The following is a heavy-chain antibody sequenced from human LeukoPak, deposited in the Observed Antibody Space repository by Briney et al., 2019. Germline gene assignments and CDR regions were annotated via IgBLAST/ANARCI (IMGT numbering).Heavy chain of an antibody. CDR3: ARDAMIVVDYFDY. V-gene: IGHV4-39*02. CDR1: GGSISSSSYY. Sequence: SETLSLTCTVSGGSISSSSYYWGWIRQPPGKGLEWIGSIYYSGSTYYNPSLKSRVTISVDTSKNQFSLKLSSVTAADTAVYYCARDAMIVVDYFDYWGQGTLVTVS. D-gene: IGHD3-22*01. CDR2: IYYSGST. J-gene: IGHJ4*02.